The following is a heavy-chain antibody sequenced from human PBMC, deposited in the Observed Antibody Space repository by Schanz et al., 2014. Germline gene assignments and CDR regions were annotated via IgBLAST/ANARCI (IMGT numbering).Heavy chain of an antibody. Sequence: EVQLVESGGGLVQPGGSLRLSCAASGFTFSNYDMHWVRQAIGKGLEWVSGIGPASDPYYAGSVKGRFTISRDAAKDSLFLQMPSLRADDTAVYFCAREYASTWFESNVMAGRIDNWGQGTLVTVSS. V-gene: IGHV3-13*05. J-gene: IGHJ4*02. CDR2: IGPASDP. D-gene: IGHD2-8*01. CDR3: AREYASTWFESNVMAGRIDN. CDR1: GFTFSNYD.